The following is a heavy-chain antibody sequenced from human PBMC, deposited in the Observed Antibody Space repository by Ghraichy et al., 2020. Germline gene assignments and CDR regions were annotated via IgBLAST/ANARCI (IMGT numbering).Heavy chain of an antibody. CDR1: GFTFRTYA. CDR3: AKFARDWPNEYLQH. D-gene: IGHD3/OR15-3a*01. V-gene: IGHV3-23*01. Sequence: GGSLRLSCAASGFTFRTYAMSWVRQAPGKGLEWVSAITDNGGTTYDAESVKGRFTISRDNSKNTPFLQMNSLRGEDTAVYYCAKFARDWPNEYLQHWGQGALVTVSS. CDR2: ITDNGGTT. J-gene: IGHJ1*01.